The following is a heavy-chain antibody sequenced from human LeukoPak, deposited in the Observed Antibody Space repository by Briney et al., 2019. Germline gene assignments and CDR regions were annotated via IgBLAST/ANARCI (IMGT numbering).Heavy chain of an antibody. Sequence: GASVKVSCKASGFTFTSSAMQWVRQARGQRLEWIGWIVVGSGNTNYAQKFQERVTITRDMSTSTAYMELSSLRSEDTAVYYCAASSKQGRFYGDFDYWGQGTLVTVSS. CDR2: IVVGSGNT. CDR3: AASSKQGRFYGDFDY. V-gene: IGHV1-58*02. J-gene: IGHJ4*02. D-gene: IGHD4-17*01. CDR1: GFTFTSSA.